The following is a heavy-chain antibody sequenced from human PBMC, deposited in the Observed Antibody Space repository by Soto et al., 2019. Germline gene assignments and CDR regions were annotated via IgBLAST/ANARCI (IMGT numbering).Heavy chain of an antibody. CDR3: ARGDATKIIVTTYYGLDV. V-gene: IGHV1-69*12. D-gene: IGHD3-22*01. CDR1: GGSFSNYG. Sequence: QVQVVQSGAEVKKPGSSVKVSCKASGGSFSNYGISWVRQAPGQGLEWMGGIIPVFGTPHYAQKFQDRVTTTADESTRTGYMEVSSLTSEDTAVYYCARGDATKIIVTTYYGLDVWGQGTTVTVPS. CDR2: IIPVFGTP. J-gene: IGHJ6*02.